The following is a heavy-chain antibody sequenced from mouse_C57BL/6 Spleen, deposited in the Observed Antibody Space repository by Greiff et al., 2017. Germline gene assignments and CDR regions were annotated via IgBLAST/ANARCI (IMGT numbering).Heavy chain of an antibody. Sequence: QVQLQQPGAELVKPGASVKMSCKASGYTFTSYWMHWVKQRPGRGLEWIGRIDPNSGGTKYNEKFKSKATLTVDKPSSTAYMQRSSLTAEDSAVYYCASSGDAMDYWGQGTSVTVSS. CDR2: IDPNSGGT. CDR1: GYTFTSYW. CDR3: ASSGDAMDY. V-gene: IGHV1-72*01. J-gene: IGHJ4*01.